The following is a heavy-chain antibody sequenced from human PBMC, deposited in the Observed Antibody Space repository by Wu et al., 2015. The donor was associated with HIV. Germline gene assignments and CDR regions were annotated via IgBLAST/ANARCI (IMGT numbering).Heavy chain of an antibody. V-gene: IGHV1-69*05. CDR2: VTPMFGST. J-gene: IGHJ5*02. CDR3: ARELEDPAIMVRAGFDP. CDR1: GNTFNA. Sequence: QVQLVQSGAEVKKPGSSVKISCKASGNTFNAINWVRQAPGQGLEWLGGVTPMFGSTNYAQKFQGRVTITSDVYRNIVYMEMSSLRSEDTAIYYCARELEDPAIMVRAGFDPWGQGTLVTVSS. D-gene: IGHD3-10*01.